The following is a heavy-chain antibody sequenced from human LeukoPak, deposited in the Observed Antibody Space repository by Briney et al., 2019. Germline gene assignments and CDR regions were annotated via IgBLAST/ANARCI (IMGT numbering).Heavy chain of an antibody. CDR3: ARDGGSYNFDI. Sequence: GGSLRLSCAASGFTFSAYTMNWVRQAPGKGLEWVSYISTNSRTISYADSVKGRFTISRDNAKNSLFLQMNGLRAEDTAVYYCARDGGSYNFDIWGQGTMVTVSS. CDR2: ISTNSRTI. D-gene: IGHD1-1*01. J-gene: IGHJ3*02. CDR1: GFTFSAYT. V-gene: IGHV3-48*01.